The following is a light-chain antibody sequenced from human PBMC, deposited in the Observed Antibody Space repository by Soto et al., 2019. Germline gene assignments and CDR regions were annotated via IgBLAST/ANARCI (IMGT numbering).Light chain of an antibody. CDR3: QQSYSTLT. J-gene: IGKJ4*01. Sequence: DIQMTQSPSSLSASVGDRVTITCRTSQSINIYLNWYQQKVGEPPRLLIFGASNLQSGVPSRFSGSGVGTHFTLTISSLQPEDFATYYCQQSYSTLTFGGGTKVDIK. CDR1: QSINIY. V-gene: IGKV1-39*01. CDR2: GAS.